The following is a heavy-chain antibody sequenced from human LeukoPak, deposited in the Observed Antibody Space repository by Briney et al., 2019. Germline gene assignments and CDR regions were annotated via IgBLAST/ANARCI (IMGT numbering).Heavy chain of an antibody. CDR2: IYHSGST. CDR3: ARDVSFGEGMDV. J-gene: IGHJ6*02. Sequence: SETLSLTCAVSGGSISSSNWWRWVRQPPGKGLEWIGEIYHSGSTNYNPSLKSRVTISVDKSKNQFSLKLSSGTPDDTAVYYCARDVSFGEGMDVWGQGTTVTVSS. V-gene: IGHV4-4*02. D-gene: IGHD3-10*01. CDR1: GGSISSSNW.